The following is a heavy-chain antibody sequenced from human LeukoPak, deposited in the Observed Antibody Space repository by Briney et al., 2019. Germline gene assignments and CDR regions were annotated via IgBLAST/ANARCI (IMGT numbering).Heavy chain of an antibody. V-gene: IGHV1-2*02. Sequence: GASVKVSCKASGYTFTGYYMHWVRQAPGQGLESMGWINPNSGGTNYAQKFQGRVTMTRDTSISTAYMELSRLRSDDTAVYYCAREPRITMVRGVITTWDYWGQGTLVTVSS. CDR2: INPNSGGT. CDR1: GYTFTGYY. D-gene: IGHD3-10*01. CDR3: AREPRITMVRGVITTWDY. J-gene: IGHJ4*02.